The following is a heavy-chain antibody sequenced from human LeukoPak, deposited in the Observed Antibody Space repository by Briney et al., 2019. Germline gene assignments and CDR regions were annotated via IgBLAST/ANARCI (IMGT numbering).Heavy chain of an antibody. CDR1: GFTFSSYS. V-gene: IGHV3-21*01. CDR2: ISSSSSYI. CDR3: ARDPNHSSGWYFY. Sequence: KSGGSLRLSCAASGFTFSSYSMNWVRQAPGKGLEWVSSISSSSSYIYYADSVKGRFTISRDNAKNSLYLQMNSLRAEDTAVYYCARDPNHSSGWYFYWGQGTLVTVSS. D-gene: IGHD6-19*01. J-gene: IGHJ4*02.